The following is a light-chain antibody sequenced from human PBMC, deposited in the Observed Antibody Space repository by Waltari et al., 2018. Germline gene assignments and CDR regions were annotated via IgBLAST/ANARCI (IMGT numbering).Light chain of an antibody. V-gene: IGKV4-1*01. CDR2: WAS. CDR1: QSVFHSSYNKNY. Sequence: DIVMTQSPDSLAVSLGEKAIINCKSSQSVFHSSYNKNYLAWYQQKPGQPPNLLIYWASTRESGVPDRFSGSESGTDFTLTISSLQAEDVAVYYCQQYFSAPWTFGQGTRVEIK. CDR3: QQYFSAPWT. J-gene: IGKJ1*01.